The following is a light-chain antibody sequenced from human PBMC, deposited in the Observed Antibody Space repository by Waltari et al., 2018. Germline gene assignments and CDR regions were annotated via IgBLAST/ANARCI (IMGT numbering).Light chain of an antibody. CDR3: PQDYSYPRT. V-gene: IGKV1-6*01. Sequence: AIQMTQSPSSLSASLGDRVTITCRASQGIRNDLGWYQQKPGQAPKLPIYSASNLQSGVPSRFSGSGSGTDFTLTISSLQPEDFATYYCPQDYSYPRTFGQGTKVEIK. CDR1: QGIRND. CDR2: SAS. J-gene: IGKJ1*01.